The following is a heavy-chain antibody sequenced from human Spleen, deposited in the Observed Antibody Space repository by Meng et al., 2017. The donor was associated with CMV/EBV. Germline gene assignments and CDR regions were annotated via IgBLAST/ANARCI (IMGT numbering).Heavy chain of an antibody. Sequence: GESLKISCAASGFTFSGYLMAWVRQAPGKGLEWVSTIYTGGSTYYPQSVNGRFTISRDNSKNTLYLQLNSLRDGDTAVYYCAKVLAAAGTWWFDSWGQGTLVTVSS. J-gene: IGHJ5*01. CDR2: IYTGGST. D-gene: IGHD6-13*01. CDR3: AKVLAAAGTWWFDS. V-gene: IGHV3-23*03. CDR1: GFTFSGYL.